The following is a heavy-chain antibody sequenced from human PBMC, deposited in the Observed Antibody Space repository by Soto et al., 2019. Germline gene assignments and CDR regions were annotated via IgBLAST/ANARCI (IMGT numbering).Heavy chain of an antibody. V-gene: IGHV3-30*18. CDR3: AKDSYSSGFDY. J-gene: IGHJ4*02. CDR2: ISYDGSNK. D-gene: IGHD6-19*01. Sequence: ESGGGVVQPGRSLRLSCAASGFTFSSYGMHWVRQAPGKGLEWVAVISYDGSNKYYADSVKGRFTISRDNSKNTLYLQMNSLRAEDTAVYYCAKDSYSSGFDYWGQGTLVTVSS. CDR1: GFTFSSYG.